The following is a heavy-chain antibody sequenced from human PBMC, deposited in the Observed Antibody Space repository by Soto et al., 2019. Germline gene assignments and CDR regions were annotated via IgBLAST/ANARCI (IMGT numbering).Heavy chain of an antibody. CDR1: GYTFTSYG. CDR3: ARGGYCSSTSCYFLPTVNWFEP. D-gene: IGHD2-2*03. CDR2: ISAYNGNT. Sequence: ASVKVSCKASGYTFTSYGISWVRQAPGQGLEWMGWISAYNGNTNYAQKLQGRVTMTTDTSTSTAYMELRSLRSDDTAVYYCARGGYCSSTSCYFLPTVNWFEPWGQGTLVTVSS. V-gene: IGHV1-18*01. J-gene: IGHJ5*02.